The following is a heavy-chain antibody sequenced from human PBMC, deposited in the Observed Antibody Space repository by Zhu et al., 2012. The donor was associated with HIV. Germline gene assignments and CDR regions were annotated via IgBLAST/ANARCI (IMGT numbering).Heavy chain of an antibody. Sequence: QVQLQESGPGLVKPSETLSLTCTVSGGSISRDNYFWGWIRQPPGKGLEWIGSFYYGGTTYYKSSLKSRVTISVDTSKNHFSLKLSSVTAADTAVYYCAAYIYASGXTFD. CDR1: GGSISRDNYF. V-gene: IGHV4-39*02. J-gene: IGHJ4*03. D-gene: IGHD3-10*01. CDR3: AAYIYASGXTFD. CDR2: FYYGGTT.